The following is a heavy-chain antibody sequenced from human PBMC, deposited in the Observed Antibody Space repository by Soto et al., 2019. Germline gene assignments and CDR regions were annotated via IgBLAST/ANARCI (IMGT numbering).Heavy chain of an antibody. V-gene: IGHV3-23*01. CDR1: GFTFSSYS. CDR3: AKSRGDSWTTYFFDS. Sequence: PGGSLRLSCAASGFTFSSYSLSWLRQAPGKGLKWVSGISGSGQTTHYRDSVKGRFTISRDNFRNTLYLQVNSLRADDTAVYFCAKSRGDSWTTYFFDSWGQGAVGTVSS. D-gene: IGHD4-4*01. J-gene: IGHJ4*02. CDR2: ISGSGQTT.